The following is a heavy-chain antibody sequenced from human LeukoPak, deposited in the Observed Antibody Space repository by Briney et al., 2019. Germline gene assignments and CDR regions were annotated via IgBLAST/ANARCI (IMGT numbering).Heavy chain of an antibody. CDR2: ISYDGSNK. CDR1: GLTFSSYA. J-gene: IGHJ4*02. CDR3: AVAATWDPQYDY. D-gene: IGHD2-15*01. Sequence: GRSLSLSCAVSGLTFSSYAMHWVRHAPGRALEWVAVISYDGSNKYYADSVKDRFTISRDNSKNTLYLQMNSLRAEDTAVYYCAVAATWDPQYDYWGQGTLVTVSS. V-gene: IGHV3-30*04.